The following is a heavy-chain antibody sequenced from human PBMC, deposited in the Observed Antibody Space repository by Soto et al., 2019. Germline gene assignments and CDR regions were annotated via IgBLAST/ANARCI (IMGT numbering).Heavy chain of an antibody. V-gene: IGHV3-33*01. Sequence: GGSLRLSCAASGFTFSSYGMHWVRQAPGKGLEWVAVIWYDGSNKYYADSVKGRFTISRDNSKNTLYLQMNSLRAEDTAVYYCARSSWEYYGSGSYRDAFDIWGQGTMVTVSS. D-gene: IGHD3-10*01. J-gene: IGHJ3*02. CDR3: ARSSWEYYGSGSYRDAFDI. CDR1: GFTFSSYG. CDR2: IWYDGSNK.